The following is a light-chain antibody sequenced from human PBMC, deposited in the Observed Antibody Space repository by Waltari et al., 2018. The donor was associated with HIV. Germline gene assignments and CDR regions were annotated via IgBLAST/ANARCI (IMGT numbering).Light chain of an antibody. J-gene: IGLJ1*01. V-gene: IGLV3-25*03. CDR2: RDT. CDR3: QSADSSGTYV. CDR1: ALSNQY. Sequence: SYELTQPPSVSVSPGQTARITCSGDALSNQYTFWYQQKPGQAPVLGIYRDTERPSGSPERFSGSSSGTTVTLTISGVQAEDEADYYCQSADSSGTYVFGTGTKVTVV.